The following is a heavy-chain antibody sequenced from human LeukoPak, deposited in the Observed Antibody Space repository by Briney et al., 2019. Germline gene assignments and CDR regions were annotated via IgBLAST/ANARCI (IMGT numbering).Heavy chain of an antibody. V-gene: IGHV4-34*01. Sequence: PSETLSLTCGVYGSSFGGYYWSWIRQPPGKGLEWIGEINHSGSTNYNASLKSRVTISVDTSRKQFSLELSSVTAADSAMYYCAREPGWTIAARPFDYCGQGTLVTVSS. CDR3: AREPGWTIAARPFDY. CDR1: GSSFGGYY. J-gene: IGHJ4*02. CDR2: INHSGST. D-gene: IGHD6-6*01.